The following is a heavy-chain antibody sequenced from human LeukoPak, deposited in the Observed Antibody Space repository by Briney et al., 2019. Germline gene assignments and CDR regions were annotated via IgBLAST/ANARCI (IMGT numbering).Heavy chain of an antibody. Sequence: PGGSLRLSCAASGFTFSSYSMNWVRQAPGKGLEWVSSISSSSSYIYYADSVKGRFTISRDNAKNSLYLQMNSLRAEDTAVYYCATQLDFWSGYYAFDYWGQGTLVTVSS. CDR1: GFTFSSYS. J-gene: IGHJ4*02. D-gene: IGHD3-3*01. CDR3: ATQLDFWSGYYAFDY. CDR2: ISSSSSYI. V-gene: IGHV3-21*01.